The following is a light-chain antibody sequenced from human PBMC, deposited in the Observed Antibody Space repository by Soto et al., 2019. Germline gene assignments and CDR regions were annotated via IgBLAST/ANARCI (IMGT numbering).Light chain of an antibody. V-gene: IGKV4-1*01. CDR2: WAS. J-gene: IGKJ4*01. Sequence: DIVMTQSPDSLAVSLGERATINCKSSQSILSSSDNRNYLVWYQQKSGQPPKVVIYWASTRESGVPDRISGSGSGTDFTLTISSLQAEDVAVYYCQQYYNTPLTFGGGTKGEIK. CDR3: QQYYNTPLT. CDR1: QSILSSSDNRNY.